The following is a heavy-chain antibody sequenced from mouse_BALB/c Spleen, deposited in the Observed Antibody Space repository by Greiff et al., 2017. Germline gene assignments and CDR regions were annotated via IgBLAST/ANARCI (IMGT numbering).Heavy chain of an antibody. Sequence: DVHLVESGPGLVKPSQSLSLTCSVTGYSITSGYYWNWIRQFPGNKLEWMGYISYDGSNNYNPSLKNRISITRDTSKNQFFLKLNSVTTEDTATYYCARGAGTAWFAYWGQGTLVTVSA. CDR2: ISYDGSN. J-gene: IGHJ3*01. CDR3: ARGAGTAWFAY. CDR1: GYSITSGYY. D-gene: IGHD4-1*01. V-gene: IGHV3-6*02.